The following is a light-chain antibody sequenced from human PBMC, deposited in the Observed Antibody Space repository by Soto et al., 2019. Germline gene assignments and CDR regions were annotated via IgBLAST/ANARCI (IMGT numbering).Light chain of an antibody. J-gene: IGKJ2*01. V-gene: IGKV3-20*01. CDR2: AAS. Sequence: EIVLTQSPGTLSLSPGERATLSCRASQSVSSSYLAWYQQKPRQAPRLLIYAASSRATGIPDRVSGSGSGTDFTLTISRREPEDFAVYYCQHFGSSPQYTFGQGTTLEIK. CDR3: QHFGSSPQYT. CDR1: QSVSSSY.